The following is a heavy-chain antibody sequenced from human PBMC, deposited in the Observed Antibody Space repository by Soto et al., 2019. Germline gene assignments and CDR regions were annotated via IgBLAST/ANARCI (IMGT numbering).Heavy chain of an antibody. D-gene: IGHD3-10*01. CDR1: GGSISSSSYY. CDR2: IYYSGST. V-gene: IGHV4-39*01. CDR3: AFYGSGSYYNLDYYYYMDV. Sequence: SETLSLTCTVSGGSISSSSYYWGWIRQPPGKGLEWIGSIYYSGSTYYNPSLKSRVTISVDTSKNQFFLKLSSVTAADTAVYYCAFYGSGSYYNLDYYYYMDVWGKGTTVTVSS. J-gene: IGHJ6*03.